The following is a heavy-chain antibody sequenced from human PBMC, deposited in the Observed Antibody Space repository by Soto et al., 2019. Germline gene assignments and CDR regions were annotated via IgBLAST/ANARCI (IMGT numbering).Heavy chain of an antibody. CDR1: GGSISSSGNYY. Sequence: QVQLQESGPGLVKPSQTLSLTCAVSGGSISSSGNYYWSWLRQPPGKGLEWIGFIYYSGSTYYNPSLRSRLTISVDTSKNQFSLDLTSMTAADTAMYYCARGGWHGGDWYVDYWGQGTLVTVSS. D-gene: IGHD2-21*02. J-gene: IGHJ4*02. CDR2: IYYSGST. V-gene: IGHV4-30-4*01. CDR3: ARGGWHGGDWYVDY.